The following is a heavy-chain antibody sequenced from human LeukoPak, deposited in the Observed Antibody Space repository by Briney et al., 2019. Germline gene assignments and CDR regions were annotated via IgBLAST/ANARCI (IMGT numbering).Heavy chain of an antibody. CDR3: ARGERSGSLVDP. V-gene: IGHV1-8*01. J-gene: IGHJ5*02. CDR1: GYTFTSYD. Sequence: ASVKVSCKASGYTFTSYDINWVRQATGQGFEWMGWMNPNSGNTGYARKFQGRVTMTRNTSITTAYMELSSLRSEDTAVYYCARGERSGSLVDPWGQGTLVTVSS. CDR2: MNPNSGNT. D-gene: IGHD3-3*01.